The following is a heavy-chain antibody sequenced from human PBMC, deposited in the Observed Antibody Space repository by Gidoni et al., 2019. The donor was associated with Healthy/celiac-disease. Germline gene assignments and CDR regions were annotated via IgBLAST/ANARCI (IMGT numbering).Heavy chain of an antibody. CDR2: ISGSGGST. CDR3: AKTVSPIYDSSGYYSNFDAFDI. J-gene: IGHJ3*02. CDR1: GFTFSSYA. V-gene: IGHV3-23*01. D-gene: IGHD3-22*01. Sequence: EVQLLESGGGLVQPGGSLRLSCAVSGFTFSSYAMSCVRQAPGKGLEWVSAISGSGGSTYYADSVKGRFTISRDNSKNTLYLQMNSLRAEDTAVYYCAKTVSPIYDSSGYYSNFDAFDIWGQGTMVTVSS.